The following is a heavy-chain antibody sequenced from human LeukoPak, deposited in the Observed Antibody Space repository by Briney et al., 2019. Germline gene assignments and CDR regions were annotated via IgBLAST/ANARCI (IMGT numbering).Heavy chain of an antibody. V-gene: IGHV3-74*01. CDR3: ARDGPRDYDFWSALEATDAFDI. Sequence: GGSLRLSCAASGFTFSSYWMHWVRQAPGKGLVWVSRINTDGSSKSYADSVKGRFTISRDNAKNTLYLQMNSLRAEDTAVYYCARDGPRDYDFWSALEATDAFDIWGQGTMVTVSS. CDR2: INTDGSSK. D-gene: IGHD3-3*01. J-gene: IGHJ3*02. CDR1: GFTFSSYW.